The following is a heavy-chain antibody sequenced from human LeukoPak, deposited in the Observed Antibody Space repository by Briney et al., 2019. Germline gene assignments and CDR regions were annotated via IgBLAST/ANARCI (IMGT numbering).Heavy chain of an antibody. V-gene: IGHV3-74*01. CDR1: GFTFSNYW. J-gene: IGHJ3*02. D-gene: IGHD1-26*01. Sequence: GGSLRLSCAASGFTFSNYWMHWVRQAPGKGLVWVSRFNSDGSSTNYADSVRGRFTISRDNAKNILYLQMNNLRAEDTAVYYCAKGRSDSYYDAFDIWGQGTMVTVSS. CDR3: AKGRSDSYYDAFDI. CDR2: FNSDGSST.